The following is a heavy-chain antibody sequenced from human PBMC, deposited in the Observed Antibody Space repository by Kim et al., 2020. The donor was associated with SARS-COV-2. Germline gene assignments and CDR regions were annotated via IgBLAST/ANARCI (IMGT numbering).Heavy chain of an antibody. CDR3: ARGGYFGAAAANRGPFDL. D-gene: IGHD2-2*01. J-gene: IGHJ2*01. Sequence: KRRVTISVDTSKNQFTLELSSVTAADTAVYYCARGGYFGAAAANRGPFDLWGRGTLVTVSS. V-gene: IGHV4-34*01.